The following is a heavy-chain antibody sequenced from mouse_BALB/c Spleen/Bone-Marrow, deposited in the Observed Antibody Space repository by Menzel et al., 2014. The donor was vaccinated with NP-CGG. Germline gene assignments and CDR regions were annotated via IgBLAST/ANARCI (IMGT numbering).Heavy chain of an antibody. D-gene: IGHD1-2*01. CDR2: INPSNDTP. V-gene: IGHV1S81*02. Sequence: QVHVKQSGAELVKPGASVKLSCRVSGYTFTNYFVYWVKQRPGQGLEWIGEINPSNDTPNFNEKFKSKATLTVDKSSSTAYIQLSSLTSEDSAVYYCTRSGYYGYGWYFDVWGAGTSVTVSS. CDR1: GYTFTNYF. J-gene: IGHJ1*01. CDR3: TRSGYYGYGWYFDV.